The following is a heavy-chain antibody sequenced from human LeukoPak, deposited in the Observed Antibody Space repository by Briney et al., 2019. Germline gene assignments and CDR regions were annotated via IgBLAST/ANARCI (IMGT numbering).Heavy chain of an antibody. CDR3: ARGTRKMGLYYYYYYMDV. CDR1: GGSISSYY. Sequence: SETLSLTCTVSGGSISSYYWSWIRQPPGKGLEWIGYIYYSGSTNYNPSLKSRVTISVDTSKNQFSLKLSSVTAADTAVYYCARGTRKMGLYYYYYYMDVWGKGTTVTVSS. J-gene: IGHJ6*03. CDR2: IYYSGST. V-gene: IGHV4-59*01. D-gene: IGHD1-7*01.